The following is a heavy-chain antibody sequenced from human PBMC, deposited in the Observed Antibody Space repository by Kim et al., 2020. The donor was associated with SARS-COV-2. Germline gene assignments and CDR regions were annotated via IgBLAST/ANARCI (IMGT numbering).Heavy chain of an antibody. CDR3: ARVGVLPYYYGMDV. Sequence: ASVKVSCKASGYTFTGYYMHWVRQAPGQGLEWMGRINPNSGGTNYAQKFQGRVTMTRDTSISTAYMELSRLRSDDTAVYYCARVGVLPYYYGMDVWGQGTTVTVSS. CDR2: INPNSGGT. CDR1: GYTFTGYY. V-gene: IGHV1-2*06. D-gene: IGHD3-16*01. J-gene: IGHJ6*02.